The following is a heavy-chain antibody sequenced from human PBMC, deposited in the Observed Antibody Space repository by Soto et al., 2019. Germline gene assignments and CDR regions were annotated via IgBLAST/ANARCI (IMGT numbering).Heavy chain of an antibody. CDR1: GGTFSSYA. D-gene: IGHD4-4*01. CDR2: IIPIFGTA. V-gene: IGHV1-69*01. J-gene: IGHJ6*02. CDR3: AGSFDYSNYVAYYYGMDV. Sequence: QVQLVQSGAEVKKPGSSVKVSCKASGGTFSSYAISWVRQAPGQGLEWMGGIIPIFGTANYAQKFQGRVTITADESTSTAYMELSSLRSEDTAVYYCAGSFDYSNYVAYYYGMDVWGQGTTVTVSS.